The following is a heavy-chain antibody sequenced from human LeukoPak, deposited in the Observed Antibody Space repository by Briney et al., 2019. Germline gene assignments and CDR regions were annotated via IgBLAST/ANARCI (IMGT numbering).Heavy chain of an antibody. V-gene: IGHV3-30-3*01. J-gene: IGHJ6*02. CDR1: RFSFSSAW. D-gene: IGHD3-3*01. Sequence: GGSLKLSCVDSRFSFSSAWMSWVRQAPGKGLEWVAVISYDGSNKYYADSVKGRFTISRDNSKNTLYLQMNSLRAEDTAVHYCARDHSYYDFWSGSTSSYGMDVWGQGTTVTVSS. CDR2: ISYDGSNK. CDR3: ARDHSYYDFWSGSTSSYGMDV.